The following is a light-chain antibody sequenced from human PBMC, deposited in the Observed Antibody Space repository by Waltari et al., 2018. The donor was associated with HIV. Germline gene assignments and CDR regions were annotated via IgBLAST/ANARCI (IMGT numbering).Light chain of an antibody. Sequence: QSALTQPRSVSESPGQSVTISCTGTRRDVGHYNYVPWYRQYPGTAPKLIIFDVNKRPAGRPDRFSGSKSGNTASLTISGLQGEDEADYYCSSYAGRDTPNWVFGGGTKLTVL. CDR3: SSYAGRDTPNWV. J-gene: IGLJ3*02. CDR2: DVN. V-gene: IGLV2-11*01. CDR1: RRDVGHYNY.